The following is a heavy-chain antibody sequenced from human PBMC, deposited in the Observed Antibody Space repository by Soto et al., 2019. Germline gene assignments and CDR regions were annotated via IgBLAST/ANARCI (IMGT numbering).Heavy chain of an antibody. CDR3: ARDLYSRGWYGFDY. V-gene: IGHV4-31*03. J-gene: IGHJ4*02. D-gene: IGHD6-19*01. CDR2: IYYSGST. Sequence: QVQLQESGPGLVKPSQTLSLTCTVSGGSISSGGYYWSWIRQHPGKGLEWIGYIYYSGSTYYNPSPKSRVTSSVDTSKHQCSLKLSSVTAADTAVYYWARDLYSRGWYGFDYWGQGTLVTVSS. CDR1: GGSISSGGYY.